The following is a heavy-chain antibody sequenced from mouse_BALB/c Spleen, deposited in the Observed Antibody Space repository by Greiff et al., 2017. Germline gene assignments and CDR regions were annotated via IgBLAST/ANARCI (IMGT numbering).Heavy chain of an antibody. CDR3: AREGTTVGGAMDY. D-gene: IGHD1-1*01. CDR2: ISSGGSYT. CDR1: GFTFSSYA. Sequence: DVMLVESGGGLVKPGGSLKLSCAASGFTFSSYAMSWVRQSPEKRLEWVAEISSGGSYTYYPDTVTGRFTISRDNAKNTLYLEMSSLRSEDTAMYYCAREGTTVGGAMDYWGQGTSVTVSS. J-gene: IGHJ4*01. V-gene: IGHV5-9-4*01.